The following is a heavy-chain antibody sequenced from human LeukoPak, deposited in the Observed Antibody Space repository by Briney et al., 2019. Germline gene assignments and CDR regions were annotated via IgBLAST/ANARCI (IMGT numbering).Heavy chain of an antibody. Sequence: PSETLSLTCAVYGGSFSGYYWSWIRQPPGKGLEWIGEINHSGSTNYNPSLKIRVTISVDTSKNQFSLKLSSVTAADTAVYYCARVGVTGTTLGNFDYWGQGTLVTVSS. V-gene: IGHV4-34*01. D-gene: IGHD1-7*01. CDR1: GGSFSGYY. CDR2: INHSGST. CDR3: ARVGVTGTTLGNFDY. J-gene: IGHJ4*02.